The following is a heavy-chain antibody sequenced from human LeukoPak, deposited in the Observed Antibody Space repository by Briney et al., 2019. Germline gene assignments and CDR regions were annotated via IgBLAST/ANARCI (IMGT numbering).Heavy chain of an antibody. CDR2: MSLDGSSK. CDR3: ARPPGMDPFVLGY. Sequence: GGSLRLSCAASGFTFSNYGMQWVRQAPGKGLEWVALMSLDGSSKYYADSVKGRFTISRDNSKNTLYLQMNSLRAEDTAVYHCARPPGMDPFVLGYWGQGTLVTVSS. J-gene: IGHJ4*02. D-gene: IGHD3/OR15-3a*01. CDR1: GFTFSNYG. V-gene: IGHV3-30*03.